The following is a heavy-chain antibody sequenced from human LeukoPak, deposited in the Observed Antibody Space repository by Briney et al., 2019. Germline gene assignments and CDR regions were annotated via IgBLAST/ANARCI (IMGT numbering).Heavy chain of an antibody. CDR2: IYYSGST. V-gene: IGHV4-39*01. CDR1: GGSISSYY. J-gene: IGHJ6*03. CDR3: ARQSGSYYYYYYMDV. D-gene: IGHD1-26*01. Sequence: NTSETLSLTCTVSGGSISSYYWSWIRQPPGKGLEWIGSIYYSGSTYYNPSLKSRVTISVDTSKNQFSLKLSSVTAADTAVYYCARQSGSYYYYYYMDVWGKGTTVTISS.